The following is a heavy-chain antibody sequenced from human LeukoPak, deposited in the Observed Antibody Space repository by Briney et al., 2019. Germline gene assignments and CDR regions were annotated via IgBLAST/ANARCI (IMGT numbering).Heavy chain of an antibody. CDR1: GYTFISYG. CDR3: ARRRALAGVNWFDP. J-gene: IGHJ5*02. CDR2: ISSHNGYT. D-gene: IGHD6-19*01. Sequence: ASVKVSCKASGYTFISYGISWVRQAPGQGLEWMGWISSHNGYTKYAQKFQGRVTMTTDTSMSTAYMELGSLRSDDTAVYYCARRRALAGVNWFDPWGQGTLGTVSS. V-gene: IGHV1-18*01.